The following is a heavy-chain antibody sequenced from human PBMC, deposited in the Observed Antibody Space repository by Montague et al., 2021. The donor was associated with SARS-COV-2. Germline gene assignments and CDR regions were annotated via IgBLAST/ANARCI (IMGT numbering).Heavy chain of an antibody. Sequence: SETLSLTCTVSGAFVRTYYWSWIRQSAGKKLEWMGRLYTSGSTYYNPSXXSRVTMSLDTSKNLFSLNLSSMTAADTAVYYCARDGADYSFAYYHEMDVWGQGIAVTVSS. V-gene: IGHV4-4*07. CDR1: GAFVRTYY. CDR3: ARDGADYSFAYYHEMDV. CDR2: LYTSGST. D-gene: IGHD5-12*01. J-gene: IGHJ6*02.